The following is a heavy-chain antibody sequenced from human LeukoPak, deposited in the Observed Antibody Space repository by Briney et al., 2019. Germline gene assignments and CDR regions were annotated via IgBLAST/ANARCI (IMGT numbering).Heavy chain of an antibody. CDR3: ARGYCTNGVCYNYYYMDV. CDR2: IYYSGST. Sequence: PSETLSLTCTVSGGSISSSSYYWGWIRQPPGKGLEWIGSIYYSGSTYYNPSLKSRVTISVDTSKNQFSLKLSSVTAADTAVYYCARGYCTNGVCYNYYYMDVWGKGTTVTVSS. D-gene: IGHD2-8*01. CDR1: GGSISSSSYY. J-gene: IGHJ6*03. V-gene: IGHV4-39*07.